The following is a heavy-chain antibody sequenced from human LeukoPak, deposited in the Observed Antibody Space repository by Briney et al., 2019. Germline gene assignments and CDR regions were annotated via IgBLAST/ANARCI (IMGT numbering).Heavy chain of an antibody. Sequence: SETLSLTCTVSGGSFSSYYWSWIRQPAGKGLEWIGRIYTTGSTNYNPSLKSRVTMSVDTSKNQFSLKLSSVTAADTAVYYCARQLAAAGTAGFDYWGQGTLVTVSS. CDR1: GGSFSSYY. J-gene: IGHJ4*02. D-gene: IGHD6-13*01. CDR3: ARQLAAAGTAGFDY. CDR2: IYTTGST. V-gene: IGHV4-4*07.